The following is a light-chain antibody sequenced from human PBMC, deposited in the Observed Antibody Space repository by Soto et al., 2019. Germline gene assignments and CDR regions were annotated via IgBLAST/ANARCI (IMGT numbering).Light chain of an antibody. Sequence: EVVMTQSPDTLSVSPGETATLSCRASQSVSNNLAWYQQKLGQAPRLLIYGASTRATGIPVRFSGSGSGTDFTLTISSLQSEDYAIYYCQQYNRWPRTFGQGTKVDIK. V-gene: IGKV3-15*01. CDR2: GAS. J-gene: IGKJ1*01. CDR3: QQYNRWPRT. CDR1: QSVSNN.